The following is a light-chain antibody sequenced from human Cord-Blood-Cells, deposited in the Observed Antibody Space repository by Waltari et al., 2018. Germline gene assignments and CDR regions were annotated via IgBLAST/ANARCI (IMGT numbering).Light chain of an antibody. CDR3: CSYAGSSTLV. CDR1: SSDVGSYNL. J-gene: IGLJ3*02. Sequence: QSALTQPASVSGSPGQSITISCTGTSSDVGSYNLVSWYQQHPGKAPKLMIYEGSKRPPGVSKRCSGSKSGNTASLTISGLQAEDEADYYCCSYAGSSTLVFGGGTKLTVL. CDR2: EGS. V-gene: IGLV2-23*01.